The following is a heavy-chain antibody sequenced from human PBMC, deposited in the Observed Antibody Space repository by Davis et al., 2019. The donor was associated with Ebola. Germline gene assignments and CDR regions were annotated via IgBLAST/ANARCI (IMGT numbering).Heavy chain of an antibody. Sequence: GESLKISCAASGFTFSSYGMHWVRQAPGKGLEWVAVIWYDGSNKYYADSVKGRFTISRDNSKNTLYLQMNGLRAEDTALYYCTAYDSTFRNYWGQGTLVTVSS. CDR1: GFTFSSYG. V-gene: IGHV3-33*01. D-gene: IGHD3-22*01. CDR3: TAYDSTFRNY. J-gene: IGHJ4*02. CDR2: IWYDGSNK.